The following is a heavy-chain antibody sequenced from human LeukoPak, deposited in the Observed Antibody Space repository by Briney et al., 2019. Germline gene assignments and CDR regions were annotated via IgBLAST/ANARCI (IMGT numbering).Heavy chain of an antibody. Sequence: GGSLRLSCAASGFTFSNYGMSWVRQPPGRGLEWVSLISGSGVTTYYADSVKGRFTISRDNSKNTLYLQINSLRAEDTAVYYCARADYGYLFNWGQGTLVTVSS. CDR3: ARADYGYLFN. J-gene: IGHJ4*02. V-gene: IGHV3-23*01. CDR1: GFTFSNYG. CDR2: ISGSGVTT. D-gene: IGHD5-18*01.